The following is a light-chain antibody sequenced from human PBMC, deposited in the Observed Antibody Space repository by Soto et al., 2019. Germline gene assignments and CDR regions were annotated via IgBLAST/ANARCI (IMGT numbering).Light chain of an antibody. CDR2: GAS. CDR3: QQYNNWPPLT. CDR1: QNIDNK. V-gene: IGKV3D-15*01. J-gene: IGKJ4*01. Sequence: EIVMTQSPATLSVSPGDRVTLSCRASQNIDNKLAWYQQRQGQPPRLLIYGASTRANGIPARFSGSGSGTEVTLTISSLQSEDFAVYCCQQYNNWPPLTFGGGTRWRSN.